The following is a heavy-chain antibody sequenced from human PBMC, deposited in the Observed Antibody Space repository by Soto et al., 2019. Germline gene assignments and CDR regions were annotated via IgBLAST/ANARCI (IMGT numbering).Heavy chain of an antibody. CDR3: AILSGSNTATSYFDS. V-gene: IGHV4-59*08. CDR1: GDSISRYY. Sequence: KTLSLTSTVYGDSISRYYLSWIRQPPGKGLEWIGYIYYSGSTNYNPSLKSRVTISVDTSKNQFSLKLSSVTAADTAVYYCAILSGSNTATSYFDSLAQGAPVTGS. D-gene: IGHD4-17*01. J-gene: IGHJ5*01. CDR2: IYYSGST.